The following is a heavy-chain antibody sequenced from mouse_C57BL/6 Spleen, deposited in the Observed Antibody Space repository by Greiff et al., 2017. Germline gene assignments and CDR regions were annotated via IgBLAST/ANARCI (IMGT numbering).Heavy chain of an antibody. V-gene: IGHV5-9*01. CDR2: ISGGGGNT. J-gene: IGHJ4*01. CDR1: GFTFSSYT. CDR3: ARQGQLRLNYAMDY. Sequence: EVMLVESGGGLVKPGGSLKLSCAASGFTFSSYTMSWVRQTPEKRLEWVATISGGGGNTYYPDSVKGRFTISRDNAKNTLYLQMSSLRAEDTALYYCARQGQLRLNYAMDYWGQGTSVTVSS. D-gene: IGHD3-2*02.